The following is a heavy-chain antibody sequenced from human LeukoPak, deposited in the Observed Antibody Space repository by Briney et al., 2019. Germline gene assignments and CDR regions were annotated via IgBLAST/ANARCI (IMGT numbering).Heavy chain of an antibody. CDR1: GGSISSRNYY. D-gene: IGHD6-19*01. J-gene: IGHJ4*02. CDR2: IYYSGGT. CDR3: TRDGGVAVTPLDFDF. V-gene: IGHV4-39*07. Sequence: SETLSLTCSVSGGSISSRNYYWGWIRQPPGKKLEWIGSIYYSGGTYYNPSLKSRVTLSVDTSKNQISLRLSSVTAADTAVYYCTRDGGVAVTPLDFDFWGQGTLVTVSS.